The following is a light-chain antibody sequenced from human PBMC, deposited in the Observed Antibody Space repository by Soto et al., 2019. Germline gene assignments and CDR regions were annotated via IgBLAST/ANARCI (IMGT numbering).Light chain of an antibody. Sequence: QAVVTQPPSASGPPGQSVTISCTGTSSDIGGFNYVSWYQQHPGKAPKLIIYEVNRRPSGVPDRFSGSKSANTASLTVSGLQTDDEADYYCSSYAGSDTVIFGGGTKLTVL. CDR1: SSDIGGFNY. CDR2: EVN. CDR3: SSYAGSDTVI. V-gene: IGLV2-8*01. J-gene: IGLJ2*01.